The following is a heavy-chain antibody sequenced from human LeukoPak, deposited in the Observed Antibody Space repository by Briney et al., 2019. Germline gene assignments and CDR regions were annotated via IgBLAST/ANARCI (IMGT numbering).Heavy chain of an antibody. CDR3: ARDTRTKTLGELSPSD. CDR1: SYPFASYG. V-gene: IGHV1-18*01. CDR2: ISPYNGNT. J-gene: IGHJ4*02. D-gene: IGHD3-16*02. Sequence: ASVKVSCKASSYPFASYGISWVRQAPGEGLEWVGWISPYNGNTNYARNLQGRVTMTTDTSTSTAYMELRSLRSDDTAVYYCARDTRTKTLGELSPSDWGQGTLVTVSS.